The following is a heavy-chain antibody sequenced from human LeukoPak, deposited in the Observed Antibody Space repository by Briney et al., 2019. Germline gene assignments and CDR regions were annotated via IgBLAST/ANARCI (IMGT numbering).Heavy chain of an antibody. CDR2: IYYSGST. CDR1: GGSISSYY. Sequence: PSETLFLTCTVSGGSISSYYWSWIRQPPGKGLEWIGYIYYSGSTNYNPSLKSRVTISVDTSKNQFSLKLSSVTAADTAVYYCARWDYGGKGVDYWGQGTLVTVSS. V-gene: IGHV4-59*01. CDR3: ARWDYGGKGVDY. D-gene: IGHD4-23*01. J-gene: IGHJ4*02.